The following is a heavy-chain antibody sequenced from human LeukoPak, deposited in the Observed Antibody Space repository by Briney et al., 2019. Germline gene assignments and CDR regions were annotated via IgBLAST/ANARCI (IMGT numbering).Heavy chain of an antibody. CDR1: GFTFSSYA. Sequence: GGSLRLSCAASGFTFSSYAMSWVRQAPGKGLEWVSRINSDGITTKYADSVKGRFTISRDDAKNTLYLEMNSLRVEDTAVYYCTRAPYANKFDYWGQGTLVAVSS. CDR3: TRAPYANKFDY. V-gene: IGHV3-74*01. D-gene: IGHD3-16*01. J-gene: IGHJ4*02. CDR2: INSDGITT.